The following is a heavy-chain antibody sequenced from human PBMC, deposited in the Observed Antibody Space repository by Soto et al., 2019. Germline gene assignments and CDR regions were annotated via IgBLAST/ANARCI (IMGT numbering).Heavy chain of an antibody. CDR1: GGSVSSASYY. D-gene: IGHD2-15*01. CDR2: IYYSGST. Sequence: QVQLQESGPGLVKPSESLSLTCTVSGGSVSSASYYWSWIRQLPGKGLEWIGYIYYSGSTNYNPSLKSRVTISVDTSKNQFSLELSSVTAADTAVYYCARGWGVVVVAGWFDPWGQGTLVTVSS. CDR3: ARGWGVVVVAGWFDP. J-gene: IGHJ5*02. V-gene: IGHV4-61*01.